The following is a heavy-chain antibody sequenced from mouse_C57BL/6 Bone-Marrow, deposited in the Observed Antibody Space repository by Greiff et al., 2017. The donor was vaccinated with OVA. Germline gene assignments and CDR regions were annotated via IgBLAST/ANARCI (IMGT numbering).Heavy chain of an antibody. V-gene: IGHV4-1*01. CDR2: INPDSSTI. J-gene: IGHJ1*03. CDR1: GIDFSRYW. CDR3: AVTTVVENWYFDV. D-gene: IGHD1-1*01. Sequence: TASGIDFSRYWMSWVRRAPGKGLEWIGEINPDSSTINYAPSLKDKFIISRDNAKNTLYLQMSKVRSEDTALYYCAVTTVVENWYFDVWGTGTTVTVSS.